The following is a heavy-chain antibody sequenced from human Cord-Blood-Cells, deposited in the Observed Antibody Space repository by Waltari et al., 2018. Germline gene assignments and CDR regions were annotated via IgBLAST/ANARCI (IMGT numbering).Heavy chain of an antibody. CDR2: IYYSGST. V-gene: IGHV4-39*01. J-gene: IGHJ6*03. Sequence: QLQLQESGPGLVKPSEPLSLTSTVSGGSLSSSSYYWASIRQPPRKGLEWIGSIYYSGSTYYNPSLKSRVTISVDTSKNQFSLKLSSVTAADTAVYYCARHPGGAARYYYYYYMDVWGKGTTVTVSS. D-gene: IGHD6-6*01. CDR1: GGSLSSSSYY. CDR3: ARHPGGAARYYYYYYMDV.